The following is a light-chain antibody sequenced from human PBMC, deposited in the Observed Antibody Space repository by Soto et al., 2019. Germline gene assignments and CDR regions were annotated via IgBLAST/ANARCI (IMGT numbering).Light chain of an antibody. Sequence: DIQMTQSPSTLSASVGDIVTITCRASQSINIWVAWYQQKPGKAPTLLIHDASTLESGVPSRFSGSGSGTEFTLTISSLQPEDFATYYCQQYYSYSISFGPGTKVDIK. CDR2: DAS. J-gene: IGKJ3*01. CDR1: QSINIW. CDR3: QQYYSYSIS. V-gene: IGKV1-5*01.